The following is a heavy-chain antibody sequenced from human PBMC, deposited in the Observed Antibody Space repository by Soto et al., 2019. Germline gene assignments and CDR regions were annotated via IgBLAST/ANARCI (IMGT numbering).Heavy chain of an antibody. D-gene: IGHD3-3*01. J-gene: IGHJ6*02. CDR3: ARGATMFGVAAHSYYEMEV. Sequence: QVQLVQSGAEVKKPGSSVKVSCRASGGTFSNYAISWVRQAPGQGLEWMGGIVPAFGTPNYAQNLQGRITLTADESTTTVYMDLSSLRSEDTAVYYCARGATMFGVAAHSYYEMEVWGQGTTVTVSS. CDR2: IVPAFGTP. CDR1: GGTFSNYA. V-gene: IGHV1-69*01.